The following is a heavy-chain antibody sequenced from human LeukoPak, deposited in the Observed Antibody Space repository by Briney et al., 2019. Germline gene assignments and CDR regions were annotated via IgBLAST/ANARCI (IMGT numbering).Heavy chain of an antibody. CDR1: GGTFSSYA. CDR2: IIPILGIA. Sequence: SVKVSCKASGGTFSSYAISWVRQAPGQGLEWMGRIIPILGIANYAQKFQGRVTITADKSTSTAYMELSSLRSEDTAVYYCARDQEGSTSDWFDPWGQGTLVIVSS. CDR3: ARDQEGSTSDWFDP. J-gene: IGHJ5*02. V-gene: IGHV1-69*04. D-gene: IGHD2-2*01.